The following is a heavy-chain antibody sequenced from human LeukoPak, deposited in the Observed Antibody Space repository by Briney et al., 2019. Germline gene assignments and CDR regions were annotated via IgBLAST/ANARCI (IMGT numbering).Heavy chain of an antibody. CDR1: GGSFSGYY. Sequence: SETLSLTCAVYGGSFSGYYWSWIRQPPGKGLEWIGEINHSGSTNYNPSLKSRVTISVDTSKNQFSLELSSVTAADTAVYYCARYGFLRYFDWLLGAGGFDYWGQGTLVTVSS. CDR3: ARYGFLRYFDWLLGAGGFDY. CDR2: INHSGST. V-gene: IGHV4-34*01. J-gene: IGHJ4*02. D-gene: IGHD3-9*01.